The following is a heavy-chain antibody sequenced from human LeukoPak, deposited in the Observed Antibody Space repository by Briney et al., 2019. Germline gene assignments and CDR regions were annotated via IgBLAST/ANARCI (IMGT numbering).Heavy chain of an antibody. CDR1: GFTVSDYS. CDR3: AKSPVEMATIPPYYFDY. V-gene: IGHV3-23*01. Sequence: GGSLRLSCAASGFTVSDYSMSWVRQAPGKGLEWVSAISGSGSYTDYADSVKGRFTISKDNSKNTLYMRMSSLRAEDTAVYYCAKSPVEMATIPPYYFDYWGQGTLVTVSS. J-gene: IGHJ4*02. D-gene: IGHD5-24*01. CDR2: ISGSGSYT.